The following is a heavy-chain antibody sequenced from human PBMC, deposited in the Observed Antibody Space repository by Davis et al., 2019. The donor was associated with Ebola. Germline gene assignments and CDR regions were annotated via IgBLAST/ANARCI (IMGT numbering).Heavy chain of an antibody. J-gene: IGHJ4*02. CDR2: TYYRSKWYN. V-gene: IGHV6-1*01. CDR3: ARGWLRAPGFDY. CDR1: GDSVSSNSGA. Sequence: HSQTLSLTCAISGDSVSSNSGAWNWLRQSPSRGLEWLGRTYYRSKWYNDYAVSVKSRMTINPDTSKNQFSLQLNSVTPEDTAVYYCARGWLRAPGFDYWGQGSLVTVSS. D-gene: IGHD5-12*01.